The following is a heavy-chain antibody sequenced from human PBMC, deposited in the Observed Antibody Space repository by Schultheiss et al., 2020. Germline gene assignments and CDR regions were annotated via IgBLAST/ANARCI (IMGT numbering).Heavy chain of an antibody. J-gene: IGHJ4*02. Sequence: GSLSLTCTVSGGSVSSGSYYWSWIRQPPGKGLEWIGSIYYSGSTNYNPSLKSRVTISVDTSKNQFSLKLSSVTAADTAVYYCARVVTIFGVVIGFDYWGQGTLVTVSS. CDR3: ARVVTIFGVVIGFDY. CDR2: IYYSGST. D-gene: IGHD3-3*01. V-gene: IGHV4-61*01. CDR1: GGSVSSGSYY.